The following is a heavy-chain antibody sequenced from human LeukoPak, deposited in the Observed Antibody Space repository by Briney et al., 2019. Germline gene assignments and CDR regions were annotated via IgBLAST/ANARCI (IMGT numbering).Heavy chain of an antibody. V-gene: IGHV4-59*01. CDR1: GGSISSYY. CDR3: ARVTGYKIEDYFDY. Sequence: PSETLSLTCTVSGGSISSYYWSWIRQPPGKGLEWIGYIYYSGSINYNPSLKSRVTISVDTSKNQFSLRLSSVSAADTAVYYCARVTGYKIEDYFDYWGRGTLVTVSS. D-gene: IGHD1-14*01. J-gene: IGHJ4*02. CDR2: IYYSGSI.